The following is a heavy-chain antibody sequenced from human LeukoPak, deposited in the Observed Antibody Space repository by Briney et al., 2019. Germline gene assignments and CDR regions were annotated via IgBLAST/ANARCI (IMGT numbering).Heavy chain of an antibody. D-gene: IGHD3-9*01. V-gene: IGHV4-39*01. Sequence: SETLSLTCIVSGGSISSGTYYWGWIRQPPGKGLEWIGSIYYSGSTYYNPSLKSRVTISVDTSKNQFSLKLSSVTAADTAVYYCARGLRYFDWLLSFYGMDVWGQGTTVTVSS. CDR2: IYYSGST. CDR1: GGSISSGTYY. J-gene: IGHJ6*02. CDR3: ARGLRYFDWLLSFYGMDV.